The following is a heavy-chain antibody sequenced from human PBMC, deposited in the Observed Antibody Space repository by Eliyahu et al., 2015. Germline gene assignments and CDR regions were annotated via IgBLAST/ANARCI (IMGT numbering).Heavy chain of an antibody. CDR3: AKTTRYCSGGTCQFYFDY. V-gene: IGHV3-23*04. Sequence: EVQLVESGGGLVQPGGSPXLSCAASGFXFSSXGXXWXRQAPGKGPEGVSTISGSGCITYYADSVKGRFTISRDNSKNTLYLQMNSLRAEDTAVYYCAKTTRYCSGGTCQFYFDYWGQGTLVTVSS. CDR2: ISGSGCIT. CDR1: GFXFSSXG. D-gene: IGHD2-15*01. J-gene: IGHJ4*02.